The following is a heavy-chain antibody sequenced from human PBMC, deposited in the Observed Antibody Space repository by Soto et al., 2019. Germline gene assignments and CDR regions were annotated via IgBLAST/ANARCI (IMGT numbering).Heavy chain of an antibody. CDR1: AGSLSNYY. CDR3: ARGGRGSGLYFLYYFDL. CDR2: IYHTGST. J-gene: IGHJ4*02. Sequence: LSLTCSVSAGSLSNYYWTWIRQSPGKGLEWIGEIYHTGSTKYNPSLKSRVAISVDMSKNQFSLTLSSVTPADTAVYYCARGGRGSGLYFLYYFDLWGQGTLVTVSS. D-gene: IGHD3-16*01. V-gene: IGHV4-59*01.